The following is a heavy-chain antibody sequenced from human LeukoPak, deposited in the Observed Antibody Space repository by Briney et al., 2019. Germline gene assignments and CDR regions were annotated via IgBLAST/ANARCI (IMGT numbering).Heavy chain of an antibody. D-gene: IGHD3-16*01. CDR2: ISAYNGNT. J-gene: IGHJ3*02. CDR3: ARAKAYYDYVWVLHSEGVAFDI. Sequence: ASVKVSCKASGYTFTSYGISWVRQAPGQGLEWMGWISAYNGNTNYAQKLQGRVTMTTDTSTSTAYMELRSLRSDDTAVYYCARAKAYYDYVWVLHSEGVAFDIWGQGTMVTVSS. CDR1: GYTFTSYG. V-gene: IGHV1-18*01.